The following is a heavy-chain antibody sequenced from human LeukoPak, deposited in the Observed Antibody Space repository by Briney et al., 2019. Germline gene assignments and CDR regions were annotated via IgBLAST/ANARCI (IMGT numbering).Heavy chain of an antibody. CDR1: GYTFTSYY. Sequence: ASVKVSCKASGYTFTSYYMYWVRQAPGQGLEWMGIINPSGDNTNYAQKFQGRCTMTRDMSTTTVYMKLSNLRSEDTAVYYCARGPDRRKYDRDNWLDPWGQGTLVTVSS. V-gene: IGHV1-46*01. CDR2: INPSGDNT. D-gene: IGHD3-3*01. J-gene: IGHJ5*02. CDR3: ARGPDRRKYDRDNWLDP.